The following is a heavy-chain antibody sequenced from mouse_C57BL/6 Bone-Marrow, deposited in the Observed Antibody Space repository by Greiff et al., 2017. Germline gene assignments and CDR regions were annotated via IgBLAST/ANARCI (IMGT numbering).Heavy chain of an antibody. V-gene: IGHV1-64*01. CDR3: ARTARFAY. Sequence: QVQLLQPGAELVKPGASVKLSCKASGYTFTSYWMPWVKQRPGQGLAWIGMIHPNSGSTNYNEKFKSKATLTVDKSSSTAYMQISSLTSEDSAVYNGARTARFAYWGQGTLVTVSA. CDR1: GYTFTSYW. D-gene: IGHD1-2*01. CDR2: IHPNSGST. J-gene: IGHJ3*01.